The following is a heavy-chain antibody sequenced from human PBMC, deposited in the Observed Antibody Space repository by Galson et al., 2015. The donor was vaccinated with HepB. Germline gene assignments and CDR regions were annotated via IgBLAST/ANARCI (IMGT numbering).Heavy chain of an antibody. CDR2: INHSGST. V-gene: IGHV4-34*01. J-gene: IGHJ6*03. CDR1: GGSFSGYY. D-gene: IGHD3-3*01. Sequence: ETLSLTCAVYGGSFSGYYWSWIRQPPGKGLEWIGEINHSGSTNYNPSLKSRVTISVDTSKNQFSLKLSSVTAADTAVYYCARLTFGYDFWSGYYTFPTNYYYMDVWGKGTTVTVSS. CDR3: ARLTFGYDFWSGYYTFPTNYYYMDV.